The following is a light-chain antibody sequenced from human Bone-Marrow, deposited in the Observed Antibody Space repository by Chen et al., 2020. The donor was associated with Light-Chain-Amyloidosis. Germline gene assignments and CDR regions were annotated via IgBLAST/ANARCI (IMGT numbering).Light chain of an antibody. CDR1: NIGSTS. V-gene: IGLV3-21*02. Sequence: SYVLPQPSSVSVAPGQTATIPRGGNNIGSTSVHWYQQTPGQAPLLVVYDESDRPSGIPERLSGSNSGNTATLTISRVEARDEADYYCQVWDRSSDRPVFGGGTKLTVL. J-gene: IGLJ3*02. CDR2: DES. CDR3: QVWDRSSDRPV.